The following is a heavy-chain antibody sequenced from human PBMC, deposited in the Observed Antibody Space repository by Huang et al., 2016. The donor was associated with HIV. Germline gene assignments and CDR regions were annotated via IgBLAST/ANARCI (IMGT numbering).Heavy chain of an antibody. Sequence: QVQLQESGPGLVKPSETLSLTCSVSGGSISSSSYYWGWIRQPPGKWLEWIGSIYYSGSTFYNPSRKSRVTISVDTSKNQFSLRLNSVTAADTSVYYCARHMDCSSSSCLAGGHERGPFDMWGQGTMVTVSS. J-gene: IGHJ3*02. CDR2: IYYSGST. V-gene: IGHV4-39*01. D-gene: IGHD2-2*01. CDR1: GGSISSSSYY. CDR3: ARHMDCSSSSCLAGGHERGPFDM.